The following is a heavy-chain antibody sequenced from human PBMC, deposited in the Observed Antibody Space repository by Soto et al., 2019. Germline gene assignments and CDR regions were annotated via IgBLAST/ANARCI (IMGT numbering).Heavy chain of an antibody. V-gene: IGHV4-39*01. D-gene: IGHD2-21*02. CDR3: HLCGGDCYPPRYYYGMDV. CDR2: IYYSGST. Sequence: QLQLQESGPGLVKPSETLSLTCTVSGGSISSSSYYWGWIRQPPGKGLEWIGSIYYSGSTYYNPSLESRVTISVDTSKNQFSLKLSSVTAADTAVYYCHLCGGDCYPPRYYYGMDVWGQGTTVTVSS. J-gene: IGHJ6*02. CDR1: GGSISSSSYY.